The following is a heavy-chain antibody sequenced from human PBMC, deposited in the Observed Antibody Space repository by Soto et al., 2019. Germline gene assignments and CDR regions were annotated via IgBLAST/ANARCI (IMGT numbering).Heavy chain of an antibody. Sequence: PSETLSLTCTVSGGSFSGSYWSWIRQPAGKRLEWIGRIYTSGTTNYNPSLQSRVSLSVDTSKNQFSLILSSVTAADTAVYYCARERVEYCSSTSCSHFYYHGMDVWGQGTTVTVSS. J-gene: IGHJ6*02. V-gene: IGHV4-4*07. CDR3: ARERVEYCSSTSCSHFYYHGMDV. CDR2: IYTSGTT. D-gene: IGHD2-2*01. CDR1: GGSFSGSY.